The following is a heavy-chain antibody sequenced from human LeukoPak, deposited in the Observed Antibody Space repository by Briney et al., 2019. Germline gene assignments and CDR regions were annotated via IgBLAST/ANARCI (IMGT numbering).Heavy chain of an antibody. CDR3: AGRDY. CDR2: IYTSGST. V-gene: IGHV4-59*10. Sequence: PSETLSLTCAVYGGSFSSYYWSWIRQPAGKGLEWIGVIYTSGSTSYNPSLKSRVTISVDKSKNQFSLNLRSVTAADTAVYYCAGRDYWGQGTLVTVSS. J-gene: IGHJ4*02. CDR1: GGSFSSYY. D-gene: IGHD1-26*01.